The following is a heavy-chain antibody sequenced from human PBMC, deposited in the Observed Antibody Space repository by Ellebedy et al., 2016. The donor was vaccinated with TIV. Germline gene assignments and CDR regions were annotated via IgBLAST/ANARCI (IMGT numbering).Heavy chain of an antibody. CDR2: IKSKTDGGTT. D-gene: IGHD3-10*01. CDR1: GFTFSNAW. J-gene: IGHJ4*02. Sequence: GGSLRLXXAASGFTFSNAWMSWVRQAPGKGLEWVGRIKSKTDGGTTDYAAPVKGRFTISRDDSKNTLYLQMNSLKTEDTAVYYCTPDLRGDYADYWGQGTLVTVSS. CDR3: TPDLRGDYADY. V-gene: IGHV3-15*01.